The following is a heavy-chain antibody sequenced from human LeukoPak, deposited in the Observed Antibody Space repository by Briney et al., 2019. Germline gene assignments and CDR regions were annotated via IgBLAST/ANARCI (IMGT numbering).Heavy chain of an antibody. V-gene: IGHV3-20*01. D-gene: IGHD3-22*01. CDR3: VKGYYTYFDY. CDR1: GFTFDDYG. J-gene: IGHJ4*02. CDR2: INWNGGST. Sequence: GGSLRLSCAASGFTFDDYGMSWVRQAPGKGLEWVSGINWNGGSTGYADSVKGRFTISRDNAKNSLYLQMNSLRAEDTALCHCVKGYYTYFDYWGQGTLVTVSS.